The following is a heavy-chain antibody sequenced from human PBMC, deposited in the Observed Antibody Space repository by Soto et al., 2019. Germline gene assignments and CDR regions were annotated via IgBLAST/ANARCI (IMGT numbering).Heavy chain of an antibody. J-gene: IGHJ6*02. V-gene: IGHV3-23*01. CDR2: ISGSGGST. D-gene: IGHD2-2*01. Sequence: WSLRLSCAASGFTFSSYAMSWVRQAPGKGLEWVSAISGSGGSTYYADSVKGRFTISRDNSKNTLYLQMNSLRAEDTAVYYCASSIVVENYYGIGVWGQGTTGTVSS. CDR1: GFTFSSYA. CDR3: ASSIVVENYYGIGV.